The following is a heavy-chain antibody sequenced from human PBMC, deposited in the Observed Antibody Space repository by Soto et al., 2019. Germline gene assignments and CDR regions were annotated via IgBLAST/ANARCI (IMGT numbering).Heavy chain of an antibody. CDR3: ARCLVEHNSKNAMDV. D-gene: IGHD1-1*01. CDR2: INTDGRIT. CDR1: GFTFRAYW. Sequence: EVQLVESGGGLVQPGGSLRLSCAASGFTFRAYWMHWVRQAPGKGLVWVSRINTDGRITNYADSVRGRLTFSRDNAKATLVLQMDSLRAEDTALYYCARCLVEHNSKNAMDVWGQGATLTVSS. J-gene: IGHJ6*02. V-gene: IGHV3-74*01.